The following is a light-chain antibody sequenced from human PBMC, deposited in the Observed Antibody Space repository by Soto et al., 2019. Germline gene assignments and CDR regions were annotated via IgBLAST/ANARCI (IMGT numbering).Light chain of an antibody. Sequence: EIVLTQSPATLALSPGERATLSCRASQSVKNYLAWYQQKPGQAPRLLIYDISNRATGIPARFSGSGSGADFTLTIISLEAEDLAVYYCQQRNNWPWLTFGGGTMVEI. V-gene: IGKV3-11*01. CDR1: QSVKNY. CDR3: QQRNNWPWLT. CDR2: DIS. J-gene: IGKJ4*01.